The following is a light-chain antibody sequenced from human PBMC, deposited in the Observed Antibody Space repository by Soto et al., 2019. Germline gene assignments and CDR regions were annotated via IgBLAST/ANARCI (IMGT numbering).Light chain of an antibody. CDR3: SSYAGSNNLV. CDR2: EVT. V-gene: IGLV2-8*01. Sequence: QSALTQPPFASGSPGQPVTISCTGTSSDVGGYHYVSWYQQHPGKAPKLMIHEVTKRPSGVPDRFSGSKSGNTSSLTVSGLQGEDEADYYCSSYAGSNNLVFGGGTKLTVL. J-gene: IGLJ2*01. CDR1: SSDVGGYHY.